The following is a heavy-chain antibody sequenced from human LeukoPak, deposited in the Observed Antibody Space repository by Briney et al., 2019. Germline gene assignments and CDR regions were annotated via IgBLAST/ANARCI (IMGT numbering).Heavy chain of an antibody. CDR2: IYYSGST. Sequence: PSETLSLTCTVSGGSISSYYWSWIRQPPGKGLEWIGYIYYSGSTNYNPSLKSRVTISVDTSKNQFSLKLSSVTVADTAVYYCARGYSGFSTFDIWGQGTKITVSS. J-gene: IGHJ3*02. CDR3: ARGYSGFSTFDI. V-gene: IGHV4-59*08. CDR1: GGSISSYY. D-gene: IGHD3-22*01.